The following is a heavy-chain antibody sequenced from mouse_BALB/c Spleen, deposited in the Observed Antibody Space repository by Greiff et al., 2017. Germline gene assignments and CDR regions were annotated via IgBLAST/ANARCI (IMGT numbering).Heavy chain of an antibody. CDR2: ISYSGST. CDR1: GYSITSDYA. Sequence: DVKLQESGPGLVKPSQSLSLTCTVTGYSITSDYAWNWIRQFPGNKLEWMGYISYSGSTSYNPSLKSRISITRDTSKNQFFLQLNSVTTEDTATYYCAREGNDYDFAMDYWGQGTSVTVSS. CDR3: AREGNDYDFAMDY. J-gene: IGHJ4*01. D-gene: IGHD2-4*01. V-gene: IGHV3-2*02.